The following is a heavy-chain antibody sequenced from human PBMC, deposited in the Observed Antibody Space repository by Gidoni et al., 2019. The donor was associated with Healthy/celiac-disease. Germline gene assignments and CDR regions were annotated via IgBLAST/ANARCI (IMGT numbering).Heavy chain of an antibody. J-gene: IGHJ6*02. Sequence: QVQLVESGGGVVQPGRSLRLSCAASGFTFSSYAMHWVGQAPGKGLEWVAVISYDGSNKYYADSVKGRFTISRDNSKNTLYLQMNSLRAEDTAVYYCARDTGTEIVVVPAAAYYYGMDVWGQGTTVTVSS. CDR2: ISYDGSNK. D-gene: IGHD2-2*01. CDR1: GFTFSSYA. V-gene: IGHV3-30*01. CDR3: ARDTGTEIVVVPAAAYYYGMDV.